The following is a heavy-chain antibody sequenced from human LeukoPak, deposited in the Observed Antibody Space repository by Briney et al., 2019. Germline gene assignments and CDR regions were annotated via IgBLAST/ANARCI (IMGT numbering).Heavy chain of an antibody. D-gene: IGHD6-13*01. CDR1: GFTFSSYG. Sequence: GGSLRLSCAASGFTFSSYGMHWVRQAPAKGQEWVAVISYDGSNKYYADSVKGRFTISRDNSKNTLYLQMNSLRAEDTAVYYCAKIYTTTWLVDYWGQGTLVTVSS. J-gene: IGHJ4*02. V-gene: IGHV3-30*18. CDR3: AKIYTTTWLVDY. CDR2: ISYDGSNK.